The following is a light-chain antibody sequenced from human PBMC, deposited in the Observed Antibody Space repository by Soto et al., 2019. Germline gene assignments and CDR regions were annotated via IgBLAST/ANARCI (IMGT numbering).Light chain of an antibody. CDR2: KAS. CDR1: QSITSW. Sequence: DIQMTQSPSTLSASVGDRVTITCRASQSITSWLAWYQQKPGKAPKLLIYKASTLESGVPSRFSGSASGTEFTLTISSLQPDDFAAYYCQQYNSFPTFGQGTQ. V-gene: IGKV1-5*03. J-gene: IGKJ1*01. CDR3: QQYNSFPT.